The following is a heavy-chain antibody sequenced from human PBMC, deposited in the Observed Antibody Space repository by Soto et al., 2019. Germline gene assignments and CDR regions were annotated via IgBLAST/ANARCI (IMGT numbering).Heavy chain of an antibody. D-gene: IGHD1-26*01. CDR3: AREGASGFGMDV. J-gene: IGHJ6*02. Sequence: PSETLSLTFNVSGGSIRSYYWGWIRQPAGKALEWIGRIYTSGTTNYNPSLKSRVTMLVDTSKNQFSLKLSSVTAADTAVYYCAREGASGFGMDVWGQGPTVT. V-gene: IGHV4-4*07. CDR1: GGSIRSYY. CDR2: IYTSGTT.